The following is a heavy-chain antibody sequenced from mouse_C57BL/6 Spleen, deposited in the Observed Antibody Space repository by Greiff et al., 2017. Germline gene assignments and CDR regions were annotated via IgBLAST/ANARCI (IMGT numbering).Heavy chain of an antibody. V-gene: IGHV1-55*01. CDR2: IYPGSGST. CDR3: ARRHITTVVATPFDY. D-gene: IGHD1-1*01. CDR1: GYTFTSYW. Sequence: VQLQQSGAELVKPGASVKMSCKASGYTFTSYWITWVKQRPGQGLEWIGDIYPGSGSTNYNEKFKSKATLTVDTSSSTAYMQLSSLTSEDSAVYYCARRHITTVVATPFDYWGQGTTLTVSS. J-gene: IGHJ2*01.